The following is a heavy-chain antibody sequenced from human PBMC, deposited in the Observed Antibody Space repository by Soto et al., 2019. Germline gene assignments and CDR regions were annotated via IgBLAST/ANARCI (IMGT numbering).Heavy chain of an antibody. V-gene: IGHV4-59*08. CDR2: IYYSGST. CDR1: GGSISSYY. Sequence: SETLSLTCTVSGGSISSYYWSWIRQPPGKGLEWIGYIYYSGSTNYNPSLKSRVTISVDTSKNQFSLKLSSVTAADTAVYYCARHSDFWSGYGLDYWGQRTLVTVSS. J-gene: IGHJ4*02. D-gene: IGHD3-3*01. CDR3: ARHSDFWSGYGLDY.